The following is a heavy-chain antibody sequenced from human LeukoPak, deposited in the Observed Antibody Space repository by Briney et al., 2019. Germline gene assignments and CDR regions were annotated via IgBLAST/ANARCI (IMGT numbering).Heavy chain of an antibody. V-gene: IGHV1-3*04. CDR3: ARGSAWYVAY. Sequence: ASVKVSCRASGYTFTDFAMHWVRQAPGQRLEWMGWINTGTDDSKYSQKFQGRVTITRDTSARIVYMGLSSLIFEDTAVYYCARGSAWYVAYWGQGTLVTVSS. CDR1: GYTFTDFA. D-gene: IGHD6-19*01. CDR2: INTGTDDS. J-gene: IGHJ4*02.